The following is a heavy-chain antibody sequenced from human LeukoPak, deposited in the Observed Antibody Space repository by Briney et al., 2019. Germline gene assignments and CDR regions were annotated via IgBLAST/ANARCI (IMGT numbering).Heavy chain of an antibody. CDR1: GFTFTTYW. Sequence: GGSLRLSCAASGFTFTTYWMHWVRQVPGKGLVWVSRINTDGSSTRYADSVKGRFTISRDNAKNTLYLQMNSLRAEDTAVYYCASDRDGEAYWGQGTLVTVSS. D-gene: IGHD5-24*01. CDR3: ASDRDGEAY. V-gene: IGHV3-74*01. J-gene: IGHJ4*02. CDR2: INTDGSST.